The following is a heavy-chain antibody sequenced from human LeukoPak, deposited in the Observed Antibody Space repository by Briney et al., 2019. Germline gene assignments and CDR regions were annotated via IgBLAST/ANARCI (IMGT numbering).Heavy chain of an antibody. V-gene: IGHV1-18*01. CDR2: ISGYNGNT. Sequence: ASVKVSCKASGYTFTRYGMTWVRQAPGQGLEWMGWISGYNGNTNYAQKFQGRVTMTKDTSTSRVYMELRSLRPDDTAVYYCARGRYCSGGSCYRPPDWFDPWGQGTLVTVSS. J-gene: IGHJ5*02. CDR3: ARGRYCSGGSCYRPPDWFDP. CDR1: GYTFTRYG. D-gene: IGHD2-15*01.